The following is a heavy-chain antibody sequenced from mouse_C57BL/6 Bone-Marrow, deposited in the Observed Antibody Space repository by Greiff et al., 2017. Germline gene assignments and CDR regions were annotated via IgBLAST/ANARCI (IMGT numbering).Heavy chain of an antibody. J-gene: IGHJ4*01. CDR1: GYTFTDYY. CDR3: ARGGIYYGNYIYAMDY. D-gene: IGHD2-1*01. CDR2: IYPGSGNT. V-gene: IGHV1-84*01. Sequence: QLQESGPELVKPGASVKISCKASGYTFTDYYINWVKQRPGQGLEWIGWIYPGSGNTKYNEKFKGKATLTVDTSSSTAYMQLSSLTSEDSAVYFCARGGIYYGNYIYAMDYWGQGTSVTVSS.